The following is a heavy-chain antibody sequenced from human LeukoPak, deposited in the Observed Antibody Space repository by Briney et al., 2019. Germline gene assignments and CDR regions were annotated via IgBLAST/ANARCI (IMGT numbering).Heavy chain of an antibody. CDR1: GFTFSDYS. Sequence: GGSLRLSCAASGFTFSDYSMNWVRQAPGKGLEWISYIGIDSGNTNYADAVKGRFTISGDKAKNSLYLQMNSLRVEDTAVYYCARDYKYAFDNWGQGTLVTVSS. J-gene: IGHJ4*02. D-gene: IGHD5-24*01. V-gene: IGHV3-48*01. CDR3: ARDYKYAFDN. CDR2: IGIDSGNT.